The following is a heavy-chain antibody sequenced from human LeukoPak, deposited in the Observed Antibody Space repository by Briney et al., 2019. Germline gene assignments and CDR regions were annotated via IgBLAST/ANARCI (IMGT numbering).Heavy chain of an antibody. CDR3: ASYLYWWSDLGF. CDR1: GFTFSDYW. J-gene: IGHJ4*02. D-gene: IGHD2-8*02. Sequence: PGGSLRLSCAASGFTFSDYWMTSVRQAPGKGLEWLANIKTDGSEKYYVDSVKGRFTISRDNANNSLYLQMNSLGVEDTAVYFCASYLYWWSDLGFWGQGTLVTVSS. CDR2: IKTDGSEK. V-gene: IGHV3-7*01.